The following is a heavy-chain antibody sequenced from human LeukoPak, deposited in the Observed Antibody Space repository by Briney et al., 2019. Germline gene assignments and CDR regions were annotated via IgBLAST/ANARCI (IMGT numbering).Heavy chain of an antibody. Sequence: GGSLRLSCAASGFTFSSYGMHWVRRAPGKGLEWVAVISYDGSNKYYADSVKGRFTISRDNSKNTLYLQMNSLRAEDTAVYYCAKDNRNDFEQNWFDPWGQGTLVTVSS. D-gene: IGHD3-3*01. J-gene: IGHJ5*02. CDR1: GFTFSSYG. CDR2: ISYDGSNK. V-gene: IGHV3-30*18. CDR3: AKDNRNDFEQNWFDP.